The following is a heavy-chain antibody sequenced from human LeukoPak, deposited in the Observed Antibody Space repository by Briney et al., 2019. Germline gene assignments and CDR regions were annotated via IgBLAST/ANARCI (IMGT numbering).Heavy chain of an antibody. CDR1: GGSFSGYY. CDR3: ARAGYCSGGSCYGPYFEY. V-gene: IGHV4-34*01. CDR2: INHSGST. D-gene: IGHD2-15*01. J-gene: IGHJ4*02. Sequence: SETLSLTCAVYGGSFSGYYWSWIRQPPGKGLEWIGEINHSGSTNYNPSLKSRVTISVDTSKNQFSLKLSSVTAADTAVYYCARAGYCSGGSCYGPYFEYWGQGTLVTVSS.